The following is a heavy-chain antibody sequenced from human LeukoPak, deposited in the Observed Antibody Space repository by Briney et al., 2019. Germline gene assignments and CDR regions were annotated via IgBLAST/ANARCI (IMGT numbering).Heavy chain of an antibody. V-gene: IGHV3-30*02. CDR3: AKDPPGSLGELSAPDY. Sequence: PGGSLRLSCAASGFTFSSYGMHWVRQAPGKGLEWVAFIRYDGSNKYYADSVKGRFTISRDNSKNTLYLQMNSLRAEDTAVYYCAKDPPGSLGELSAPDYWGQGTLVTVSS. J-gene: IGHJ4*02. CDR1: GFTFSSYG. CDR2: IRYDGSNK. D-gene: IGHD3-16*02.